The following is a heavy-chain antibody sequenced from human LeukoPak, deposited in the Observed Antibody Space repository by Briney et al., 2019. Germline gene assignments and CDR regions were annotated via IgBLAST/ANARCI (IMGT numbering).Heavy chain of an antibody. D-gene: IGHD6-13*01. J-gene: IGHJ4*02. CDR2: IKSKTDGGTT. CDR3: TTEYYSPLGFLGIAAAGTFDY. V-gene: IGHV3-15*01. CDR1: GFTFSNAW. Sequence: PGGSLRLSCAASGFTFSNAWMSWVRQAPGKGLEWVGRIKSKTDGGTTDYAAPVKGRFTISRDDSKNTLYLQMNSLKTEDTAVYYCTTEYYSPLGFLGIAAAGTFDYWGQGTLVTVSS.